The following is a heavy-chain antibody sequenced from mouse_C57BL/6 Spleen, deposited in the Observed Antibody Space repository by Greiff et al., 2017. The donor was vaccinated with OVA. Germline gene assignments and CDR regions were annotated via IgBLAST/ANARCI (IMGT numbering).Heavy chain of an antibody. D-gene: IGHD1-1*01. CDR2: IYPRSGNT. CDR1: GYTFTSYG. Sequence: QVQLQQSGAELARPGASVKLSCKASGYTFTSYGISWVKQRTGQGLEWIGEIYPRSGNTYYNEKFKGKATLTADKSSSTAYMELRSLTSEDSAVYFCARITTVEGWYFDVWGTGTTVTVSS. J-gene: IGHJ1*03. CDR3: ARITTVEGWYFDV. V-gene: IGHV1-81*01.